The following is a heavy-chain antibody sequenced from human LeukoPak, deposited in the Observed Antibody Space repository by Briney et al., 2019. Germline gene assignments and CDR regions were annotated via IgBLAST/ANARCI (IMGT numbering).Heavy chain of an antibody. CDR3: AREGGSDYHFDY. CDR1: GFTFSSYW. CDR2: IKQDGSEK. D-gene: IGHD4-17*01. V-gene: IGHV3-7*01. J-gene: IGHJ4*02. Sequence: PGGSLRLSCAASGFTFSSYWMSWVRQAPGKGLEWVANIKQDGSEKYYVDSVKGRFTVSRDNVKNSLYLQMNSLRAEDTAVYYCAREGGSDYHFDYWGQGTLVTVSS.